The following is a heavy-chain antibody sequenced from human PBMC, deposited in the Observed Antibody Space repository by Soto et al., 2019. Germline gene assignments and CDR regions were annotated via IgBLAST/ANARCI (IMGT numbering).Heavy chain of an antibody. V-gene: IGHV4-30-4*01. D-gene: IGHD6-13*01. CDR2: IYYSGST. Sequence: SETLSLTCTVSGGSISSGDYYWSWIRQPPGKGLEWIGYIYYSGSTYYNPSLKSRVTISVDTSKNQFSLKLSSVTAADTAVYYCARHAGYSSSRGYYYYYMDVWGKGTTVTVSS. CDR1: GGSISSGDYY. CDR3: ARHAGYSSSRGYYYYYMDV. J-gene: IGHJ6*03.